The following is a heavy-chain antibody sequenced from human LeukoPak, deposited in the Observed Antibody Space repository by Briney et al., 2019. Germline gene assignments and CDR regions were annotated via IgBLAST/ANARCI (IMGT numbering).Heavy chain of an antibody. CDR2: ISAYNGNT. J-gene: IGHJ4*02. V-gene: IGHV1-18*01. D-gene: IGHD3-3*01. CDR3: ARGGAPYYDFWSGYYPELFIDY. CDR1: GYTFTSYG. Sequence: ASVKVSCKASGYTFTSYGISWVRQAPGQGLEWMGWISAYNGNTNYAQKLQGRVTMTTDTSTSTAYMELRSLRSDDTAVYYCARGGAPYYDFWSGYYPELFIDYWGQGTLVTVSS.